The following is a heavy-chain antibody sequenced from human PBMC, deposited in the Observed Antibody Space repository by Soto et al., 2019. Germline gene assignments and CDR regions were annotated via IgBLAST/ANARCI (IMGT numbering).Heavy chain of an antibody. CDR1: GYTFTGYY. J-gene: IGHJ5*02. D-gene: IGHD2-2*01. V-gene: IGHV1-2*02. CDR3: ARYCSSTSCQFDP. Sequence: GPSVKVSCKASGYTFTGYYIHWVRQAPGQGLEWMGGINPNSGASNYAQKFQGRVTMTRDTSISTAYMELSRLTSDDTAVYYCARYCSSTSCQFDPWGQGTLVTVSS. CDR2: INPNSGAS.